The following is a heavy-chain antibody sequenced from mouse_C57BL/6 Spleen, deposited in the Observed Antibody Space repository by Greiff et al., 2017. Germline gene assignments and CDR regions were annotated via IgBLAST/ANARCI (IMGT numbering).Heavy chain of an antibody. CDR1: GFTFTDYY. V-gene: IGHV7-3*01. D-gene: IGHD1-3*01. CDR2: IRNKANGYTT. J-gene: IGHJ4*01. CDR3: ARYGGNSGSSYYAMDY. Sequence: EVKLVESGGGLVQPGGSLSLSCAASGFTFTDYYMSWVRQPPGKALEWLGFIRNKANGYTTEYSASVKGRFTITRDNSQSILYLQMNALRAEDSATYYCARYGGNSGSSYYAMDYWGQGTSVTVSS.